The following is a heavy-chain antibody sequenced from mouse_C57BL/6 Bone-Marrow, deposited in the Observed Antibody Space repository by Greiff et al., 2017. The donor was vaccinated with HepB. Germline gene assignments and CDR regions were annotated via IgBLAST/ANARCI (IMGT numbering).Heavy chain of an antibody. J-gene: IGHJ4*01. CDR1: GFSLNSYG. D-gene: IGHD1-1*01. CDR3: TRSPITTVVATENAMDY. CDR2: IWSGGST. V-gene: IGHV2-2*01. Sequence: VQLQESGPGLVQPSQSLSITCTVSGFSLNSYGVYWVRQSPGKGLEWLGVIWSGGSTDYNAAFIFRLSISKDNSKSQVFVKMNSLQADETAIYYCTRSPITTVVATENAMDYWGQGTSATVSS.